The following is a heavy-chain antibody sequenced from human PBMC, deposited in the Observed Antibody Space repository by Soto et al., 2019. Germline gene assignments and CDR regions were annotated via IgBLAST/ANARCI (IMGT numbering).Heavy chain of an antibody. CDR3: AKSPSGGYTYAIDY. CDR1: GFRFSNYG. Sequence: GGSLRLSCAASGFRFSNYGMHWVRQAPGKGLEWVAVISYDGSEKYYVHSVKGRLTISRDNSKNTLYLQLSSLRADDTAMYYCAKSPSGGYTYAIDYWGRGTLVTVSS. J-gene: IGHJ4*02. V-gene: IGHV3-30*18. D-gene: IGHD5-18*01. CDR2: ISYDGSEK.